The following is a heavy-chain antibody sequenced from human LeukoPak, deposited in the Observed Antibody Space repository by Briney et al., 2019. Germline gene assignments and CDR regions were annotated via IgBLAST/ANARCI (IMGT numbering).Heavy chain of an antibody. Sequence: SETLSLTCTVSGASLTTYYWSWVRQPPGKGLEWIGYFHTSGSGSTDYNPSLKSRVTISLDTSKKQFSLNLSSVTAADTAVYYCARRNWGPFDSWGRGTQVTVSP. CDR1: GASLTTYY. V-gene: IGHV4-4*09. CDR3: ARRNWGPFDS. CDR2: TSGSGST. J-gene: IGHJ4*02. D-gene: IGHD7-27*01.